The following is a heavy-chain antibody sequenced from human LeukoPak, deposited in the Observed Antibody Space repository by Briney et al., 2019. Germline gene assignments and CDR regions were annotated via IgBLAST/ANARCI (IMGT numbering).Heavy chain of an antibody. Sequence: SETLSLTCTVSGGSISSGGYNWSWIRQHLGKGLEWIGYIYYSGSTYYNPSLKSRVTISVDTSKNQFSLKLSSVTAADTAVYYCARVVRFLEWFDADYWGQETLVTVSS. V-gene: IGHV4-31*03. J-gene: IGHJ4*02. D-gene: IGHD3-3*01. CDR3: ARVVRFLEWFDADY. CDR2: IYYSGST. CDR1: GGSISSGGYN.